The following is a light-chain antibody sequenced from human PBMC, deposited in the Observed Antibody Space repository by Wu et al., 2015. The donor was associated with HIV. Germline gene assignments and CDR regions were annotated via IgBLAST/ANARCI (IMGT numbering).Light chain of an antibody. CDR2: GAS. CDR3: QQYGSSPT. CDR1: QSVSSSS. Sequence: EIVLTQSPGTLSLSPGERATLSCRASQSVSSSSLAWNQQKPGQAPRLLIYGASSRATGIPDRFSGSGSGTDFTLTISRLEPEDFAVYYCQQYGSSPTFGQGTKVEIK. J-gene: IGKJ1*01. V-gene: IGKV3-20*01.